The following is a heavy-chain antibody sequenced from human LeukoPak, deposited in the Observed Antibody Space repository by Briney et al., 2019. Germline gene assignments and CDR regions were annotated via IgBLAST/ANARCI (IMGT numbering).Heavy chain of an antibody. CDR1: GFTFSNYN. Sequence: GGSLRLSCVASGFTFSNYNMNWVRQAPGKGLEWVSFISSSSSYIYYADSVKGRFTISRDNAKKSLYLQMNSLRAEDTAVYYCAKGSKLVVITRDHYMAVWGKGTTVTISS. CDR2: ISSSSSYI. CDR3: AKGSKLVVITRDHYMAV. D-gene: IGHD3-22*01. V-gene: IGHV3-21*01. J-gene: IGHJ6*03.